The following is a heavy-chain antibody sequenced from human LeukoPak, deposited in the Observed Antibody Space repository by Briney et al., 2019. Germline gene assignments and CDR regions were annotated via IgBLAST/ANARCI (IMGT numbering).Heavy chain of an antibody. J-gene: IGHJ6*04. V-gene: IGHV3-30*04. CDR1: GFTFSSYA. Sequence: GGSLRLSCAASGFTFSSYAMHWVRQAPGKGLEWVAVISYDGSNKYYADSVKGRFTISRDNSKNTLYLQMNSLRAEDTAVYYCARGSPAADTYYYGMDVWGKGTTVTISS. D-gene: IGHD2-2*01. CDR3: ARGSPAADTYYYGMDV. CDR2: ISYDGSNK.